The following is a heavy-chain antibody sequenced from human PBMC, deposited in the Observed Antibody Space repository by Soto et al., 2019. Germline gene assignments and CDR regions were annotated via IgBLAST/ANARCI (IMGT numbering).Heavy chain of an antibody. CDR2: INHSGST. J-gene: IGHJ6*02. V-gene: IGHV4-34*01. Sequence: SETLSLTCAVYGGSFSGYYWSWIRQPPGKGLEWIGEINHSGSTNYNPSLKSRVTISVDTSKNQFSLKLSSVTAADTAVYYCARGFVLLWFGEPLGYYYGMDVWGQGTTVTVSS. D-gene: IGHD3-10*01. CDR3: ARGFVLLWFGEPLGYYYGMDV. CDR1: GGSFSGYY.